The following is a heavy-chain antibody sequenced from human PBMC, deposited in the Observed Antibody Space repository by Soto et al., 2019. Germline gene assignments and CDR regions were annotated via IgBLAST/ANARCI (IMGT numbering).Heavy chain of an antibody. CDR1: GFTFTSCA. V-gene: IGHV1-58*01. CDR3: AADRGNAYYYDSSGPPGI. Sequence: SVKVSCQASGFTFTSCAVQWVLQARGQRLEWIGWIVVGSGNTNYAQKFQERVTITRDMSTSTAYMELSSLRSEDTAVYYCAADRGNAYYYDSSGPPGILGQGTMVTV. CDR2: IVVGSGNT. D-gene: IGHD3-22*01. J-gene: IGHJ3*02.